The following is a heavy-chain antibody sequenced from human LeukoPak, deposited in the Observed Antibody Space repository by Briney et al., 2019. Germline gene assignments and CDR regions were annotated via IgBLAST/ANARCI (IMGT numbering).Heavy chain of an antibody. CDR3: ARLEEVPAAKDWFDP. D-gene: IGHD2-2*01. Sequence: SVKVSCKASGGTFSSYAISWVRQAPGQGLEWMGGIIPIFGTANYAQKLQGRVTMTTDTSTSTAYMELRSLRSDDTAVYYCARLEEVPAAKDWFDPWGQGTLVTVSS. CDR2: IIPIFGTA. CDR1: GGTFSSYA. V-gene: IGHV1-69*05. J-gene: IGHJ5*02.